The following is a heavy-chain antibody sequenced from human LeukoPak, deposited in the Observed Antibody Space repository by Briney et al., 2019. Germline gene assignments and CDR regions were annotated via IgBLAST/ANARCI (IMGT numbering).Heavy chain of an antibody. CDR1: GGTFSSYA. J-gene: IGHJ5*02. V-gene: IGHV1-69*13. Sequence: ASVKVSCKASGGTFSSYAISWVRQAPGQGLEWMGGIIPIFGTANYAQKFQGRVTITADESTSTAYMELSSLRSEDTAVYYCAREVMAGYSWFDPWGQGTLVTVSS. D-gene: IGHD3-16*01. CDR3: AREVMAGYSWFDP. CDR2: IIPIFGTA.